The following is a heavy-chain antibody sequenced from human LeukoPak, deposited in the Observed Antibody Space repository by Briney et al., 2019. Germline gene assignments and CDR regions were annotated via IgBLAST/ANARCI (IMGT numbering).Heavy chain of an antibody. D-gene: IGHD4/OR15-4a*01. CDR3: AKAPRGGGGMVVTSFDY. CDR1: GFTFSSYG. CDR2: IWYDGSNK. Sequence: GGSLRLSCAASGFTFSSYGMHWVRQAPGKGLEWVAVIWYDGSNKYYADSVKGRFTISRDNSKNTLYLQMNSLRAEDTAVYYCAKAPRGGGGMVVTSFDYWGQGTLVTVSS. J-gene: IGHJ4*02. V-gene: IGHV3-33*06.